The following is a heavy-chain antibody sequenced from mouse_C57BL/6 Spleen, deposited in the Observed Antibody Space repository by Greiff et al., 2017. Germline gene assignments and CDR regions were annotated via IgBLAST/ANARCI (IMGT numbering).Heavy chain of an antibody. CDR3: ARKRGNYDAMDY. J-gene: IGHJ4*01. CDR1: GYTFTSYW. Sequence: VQLQQPGAELVMPGASVKLSCKASGYTFTSYWMHWVKQRPGQGLEWIGEIDPSDSYTNYNQKFKGKSTLTVDKSSSADYMQLSSLTSEDSAVYYCARKRGNYDAMDYWGQGTSVTVSS. CDR2: IDPSDSYT. V-gene: IGHV1-69*01. D-gene: IGHD2-1*01.